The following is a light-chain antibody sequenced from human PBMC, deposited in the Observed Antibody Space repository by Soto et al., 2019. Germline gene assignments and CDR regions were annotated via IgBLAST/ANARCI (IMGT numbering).Light chain of an antibody. CDR3: CSYAGSSIYYV. CDR1: SSDVGSYNL. Sequence: QSALTQPASVSGSPGQSITISCTGTSSDVGSYNLVSWYQQHPGKAPKLMIYEVSKRPSGVSNRLSGSKSGNTASLTISRLQAEDEADYYCCSYAGSSIYYVFGTGTKLTVL. CDR2: EVS. J-gene: IGLJ1*01. V-gene: IGLV2-23*02.